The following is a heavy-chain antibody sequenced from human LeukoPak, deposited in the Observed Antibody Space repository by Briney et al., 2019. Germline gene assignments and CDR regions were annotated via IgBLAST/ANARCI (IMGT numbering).Heavy chain of an antibody. CDR3: AKDSLVGTYYGGTFDY. CDR2: ISGSGGST. D-gene: IGHD1-26*01. J-gene: IGHJ4*02. CDR1: GFTFSSYT. Sequence: GGPLRLSCAASGFTFSSYTMNWVRQAPGKGLEWVSAISGSGGSTYYADSVKGRFTISRDNSKNTLYLQMNSLRAEDTAVYYCAKDSLVGTYYGGTFDYWGQGTLVTVSS. V-gene: IGHV3-23*01.